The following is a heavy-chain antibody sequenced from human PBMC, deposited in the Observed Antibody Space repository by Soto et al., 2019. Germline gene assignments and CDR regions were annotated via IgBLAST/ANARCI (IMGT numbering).Heavy chain of an antibody. Sequence: SETLSLTCTVSGGSVSSGSYYWSWIRQPPGKGLEWIGYIYYSGSTNYSPSLKSRVTISVDTSKNQSSLKLSSVTAADTAVYYCARDLGSSWYSFDYWGQGTLVTVSS. J-gene: IGHJ4*02. CDR3: ARDLGSSWYSFDY. V-gene: IGHV4-61*01. CDR2: IYYSGST. D-gene: IGHD6-13*01. CDR1: GGSVSSGSYY.